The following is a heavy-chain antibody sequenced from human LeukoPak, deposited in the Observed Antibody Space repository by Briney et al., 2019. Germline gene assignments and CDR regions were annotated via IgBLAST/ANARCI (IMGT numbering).Heavy chain of an antibody. Sequence: SETLSLTCAVYDGSFSDCYWSWIRQPPGKGLEWIGEINHSGSTNYNPSLKSRVIISVDTSKNQFSLKLSSVTAADTAVYYRTRVRYFDSSGYYYDFDYWGQGTLVTVSS. CDR1: DGSFSDCY. CDR2: INHSGST. J-gene: IGHJ4*02. CDR3: TRVRYFDSSGYYYDFDY. V-gene: IGHV4-34*01. D-gene: IGHD3-22*01.